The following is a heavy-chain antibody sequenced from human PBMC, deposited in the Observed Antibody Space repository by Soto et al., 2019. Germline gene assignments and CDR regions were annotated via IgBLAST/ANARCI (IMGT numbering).Heavy chain of an antibody. CDR2: IWYDGSNK. CDR3: ARDVLIVSVAGTVGIDY. J-gene: IGHJ4*02. CDR1: GFTFSSYG. D-gene: IGHD6-19*01. Sequence: QVQLVESGGGVVQPGRSLRLSCAASGFTFSSYGMHWVRQAPGKGLEWVAVIWYDGSNKYVADSVKGRFTISRDNSKNTLYLQMSSLRAEDTAVYYCARDVLIVSVAGTVGIDYWGQGTLVTVSS. V-gene: IGHV3-33*01.